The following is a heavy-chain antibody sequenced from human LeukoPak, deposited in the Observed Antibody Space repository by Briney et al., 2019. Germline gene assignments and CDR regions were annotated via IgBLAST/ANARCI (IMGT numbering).Heavy chain of an antibody. V-gene: IGHV4-34*01. Sequence: SETLSLTCAAYGGSFSGYYWSWIRQPPGKGLEWIGEINHSGSTNYNPSLKSRVTMSVDTSKNQFSLKLNSVTAADTAVYYCARFFSGYNSDAFDIWGQGTMVTVSS. CDR3: ARFFSGYNSDAFDI. CDR1: GGSFSGYY. J-gene: IGHJ3*02. D-gene: IGHD5-24*01. CDR2: INHSGST.